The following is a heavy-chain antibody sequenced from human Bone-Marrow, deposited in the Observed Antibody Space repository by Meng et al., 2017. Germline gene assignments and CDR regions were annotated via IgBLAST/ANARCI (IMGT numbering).Heavy chain of an antibody. CDR1: GGSINSGDYY. V-gene: IGHV4-31*03. Sequence: QGQLEVSGPRLVKPSQTLSPTCTFSGGSINSGDYYWSWIRQHPGKGLEWIGFIYYTGSTQYNPSLKSRVTISVDTSKNQFSLKLSSVTAADTAVYYCARATYGSGKDFWGQGTMVTVAS. CDR2: IYYTGST. J-gene: IGHJ4*02. CDR3: ARATYGSGKDF. D-gene: IGHD3-10*01.